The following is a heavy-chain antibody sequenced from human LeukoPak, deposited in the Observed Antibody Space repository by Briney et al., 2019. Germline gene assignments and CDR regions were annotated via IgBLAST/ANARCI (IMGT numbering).Heavy chain of an antibody. CDR3: AKSLGGYYFDY. CDR2: ISGSGGSN. CDR1: GFTFSSYA. V-gene: IGHV3-23*01. J-gene: IGHJ4*02. Sequence: GGSLRLSCAASGFTFSSYAMSWVRQAPGKGLECVSAISGSGGSNYYADSVKGRFTISRDNSKNTLYLQMNSLRAEDTAVYYCAKSLGGYYFDYWGQGTLVTVSS. D-gene: IGHD3-16*01.